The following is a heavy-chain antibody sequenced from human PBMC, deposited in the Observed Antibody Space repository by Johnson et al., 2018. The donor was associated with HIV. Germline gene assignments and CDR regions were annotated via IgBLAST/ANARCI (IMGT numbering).Heavy chain of an antibody. CDR3: ARGMGYSYAGDVFDI. J-gene: IGHJ3*02. D-gene: IGHD5-18*01. V-gene: IGHV3-13*01. Sequence: EVQLVESGGGVVQPGVSLRLSCAASGFTFRSYDMYWVRQGTGKGLEWVSAIGTAGDTYYAGSVKGRFTISRENAKNSLYLQMNSLRAGDTAVYYCARGMGYSYAGDVFDIWGQGTMVTVYS. CDR2: IGTAGDT. CDR1: GFTFRSYD.